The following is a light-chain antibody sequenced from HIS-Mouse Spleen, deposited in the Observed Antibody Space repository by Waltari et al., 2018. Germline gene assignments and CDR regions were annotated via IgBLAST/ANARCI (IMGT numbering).Light chain of an antibody. J-gene: IGKJ3*01. CDR1: QSVSSN. CDR3: QQYNNWPFT. V-gene: IGKV3-15*01. Sequence: EIVMTQSPATLAVSRGERATLSCRASQSVSSNLAWYQQKRGQAPRLLIYGASTRATGIPARFSGSGSGTEFTLTISSMQSEDFAVYYCQQYNNWPFTFGPGTKVDIK. CDR2: GAS.